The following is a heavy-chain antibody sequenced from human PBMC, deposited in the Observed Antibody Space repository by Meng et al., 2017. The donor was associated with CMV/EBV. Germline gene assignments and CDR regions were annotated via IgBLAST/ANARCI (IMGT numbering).Heavy chain of an antibody. CDR3: AWSRRGEEAFDY. D-gene: IGHD3-10*01. Sequence: PSETLSLTGLASGAAIKEDVCNWTRQSAGQGLEWTVLIRVIGKTVYKPSLKRRVTVSLDASKTQSSLTLNSVTPADMATYYCAWSRRGEEAFDYWGQGILVTVSS. J-gene: IGHJ4*02. CDR1: GAAIKEDV. V-gene: IGHV4-4*07. CDR2: IRVIGKT.